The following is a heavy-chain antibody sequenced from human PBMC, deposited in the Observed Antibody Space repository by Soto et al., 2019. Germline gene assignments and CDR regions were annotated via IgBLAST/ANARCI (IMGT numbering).Heavy chain of an antibody. CDR2: FSATSENT. Sequence: EVQLLESGGGLVQHGGSLRLSCVGSGFFFSSYTMTWVRQAPGKGLEWVSSFSATSENTYYEDSVRGRFTISRDNSKNTLFLQMNSLTAEDTAMYYCAKARDQQWVRLPFDYWGQGILVIVSS. J-gene: IGHJ4*02. CDR1: GFFFSSYT. D-gene: IGHD6-19*01. V-gene: IGHV3-23*01. CDR3: AKARDQQWVRLPFDY.